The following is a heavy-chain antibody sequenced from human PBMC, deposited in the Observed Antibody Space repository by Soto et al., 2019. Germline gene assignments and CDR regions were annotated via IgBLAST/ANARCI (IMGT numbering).Heavy chain of an antibody. CDR3: ARRARPDFYYMDV. CDR2: ISSNGVGT. D-gene: IGHD6-6*01. V-gene: IGHV3-64*01. Sequence: EVQLAESGGGLAQPGGSRRLSGAASGFPLSGYAMDWVGKAPGKGLEYVSGISSNGVGTYYANSVQGRFTISRDNSKNTVYLQMGSLRPEDMAVYYCARRARPDFYYMDVWGKGTTVTVSS. J-gene: IGHJ6*03. CDR1: GFPLSGYA.